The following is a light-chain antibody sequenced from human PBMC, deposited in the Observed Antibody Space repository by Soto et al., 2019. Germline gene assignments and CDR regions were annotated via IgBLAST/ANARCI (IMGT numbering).Light chain of an antibody. J-gene: IGLJ2*01. V-gene: IGLV2-8*01. CDR2: DVT. CDR1: SSDVGAYNY. Sequence: QSALTQPHSASGSPGQSVAISCTGTSSDVGAYNYVSWYQQHPGKATKLLIYDVTERPSGVPDRFSGSKSGNTASLTVSGLQAEDEADYYCSSYAGSSHVVFGGGTKLTVL. CDR3: SSYAGSSHVV.